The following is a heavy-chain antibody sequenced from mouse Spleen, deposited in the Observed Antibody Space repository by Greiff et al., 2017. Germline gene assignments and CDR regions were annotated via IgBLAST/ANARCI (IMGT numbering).Heavy chain of an antibody. CDR3: ARSDGNYRNYAMDY. D-gene: IGHD2-1*01. CDR2: ISSGSSTI. J-gene: IGHJ4*01. CDR1: GFTFSSFG. V-gene: IGHV5-17*02. Sequence: EVHLVESGGGLVQPGGSRKLSCAASGFTFSSFGMHWVRQAPEKGLEWVAYISSGSSTIYYADTVKGRFTISRDNPKNTLFLQMTSLRSEDTAMYYCARSDGNYRNYAMDYWGQGTSVTVSS.